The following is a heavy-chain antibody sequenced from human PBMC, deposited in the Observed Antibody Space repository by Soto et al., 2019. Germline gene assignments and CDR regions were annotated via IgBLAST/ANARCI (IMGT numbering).Heavy chain of an antibody. Sequence: PGGSLRLSCAASGFTFSSYWMHWVRQAPGKGLVWVSRINSDGSSTTYADSVKGRFTISRDNANNTLYLQMNNLRAEDTAVYYCVRGKWLQNDDGFDIWGQGTMVTVSS. CDR1: GFTFSSYW. V-gene: IGHV3-74*01. D-gene: IGHD5-12*01. CDR2: INSDGSST. CDR3: VRGKWLQNDDGFDI. J-gene: IGHJ3*02.